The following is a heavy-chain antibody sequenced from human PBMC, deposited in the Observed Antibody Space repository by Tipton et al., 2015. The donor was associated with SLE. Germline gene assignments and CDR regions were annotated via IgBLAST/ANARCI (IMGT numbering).Heavy chain of an antibody. J-gene: IGHJ6*02. CDR1: GGSISSSNYY. D-gene: IGHD2-2*01. Sequence: TLSLTCTVSGGSISSSNYYWGWIRQPPGKGLEWIGSIYYSGSTYYNPSLKSRVSISVDTSKNQFSLKISSVTAADTAVYYCARGCSSSTCEPVYFFGMDVWGQGTTVTVSS. CDR3: ARGCSSSTCEPVYFFGMDV. CDR2: IYYSGST. V-gene: IGHV4-39*01.